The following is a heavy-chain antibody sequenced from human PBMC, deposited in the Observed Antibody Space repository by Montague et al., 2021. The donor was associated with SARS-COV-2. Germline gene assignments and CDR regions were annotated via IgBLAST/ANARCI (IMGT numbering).Heavy chain of an antibody. CDR3: VRYSGWFYFDF. D-gene: IGHD6-19*01. J-gene: IGHJ4*02. Sequence: CAISGDSVSSNSVAWSWNRQSPSRGSEWLGRTYYRSKWYSDYAPSVRGRLTVNPDASKNEFSLELNYVTPEDTAVYYCVRYSGWFYFDFWGQGTLVTVSS. V-gene: IGHV6-1*01. CDR2: TYYRSKWYS. CDR1: GDSVSSNSVA.